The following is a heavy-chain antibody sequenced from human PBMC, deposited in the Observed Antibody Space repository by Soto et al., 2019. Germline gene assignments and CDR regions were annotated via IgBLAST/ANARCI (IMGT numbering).Heavy chain of an antibody. J-gene: IGHJ4*02. D-gene: IGHD3-10*01. CDR2: IYYSGST. V-gene: IGHV4-59*01. CDR3: ARVHVDRLRGVIIDY. CDR1: GGSISGYH. Sequence: PSETLSLTCTVSGGSISGYHWSWIRQPPGKGLEWLGNIYYSGSTNYKPSLRSRVTMSVDTSKNQFSLKLSSVTAADTAVYYCARVHVDRLRGVIIDYWGQGTLVTVSS.